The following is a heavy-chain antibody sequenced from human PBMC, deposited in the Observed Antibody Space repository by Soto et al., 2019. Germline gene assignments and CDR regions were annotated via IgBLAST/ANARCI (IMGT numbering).Heavy chain of an antibody. Sequence: GGSLRLSCAASGFTFSSYDMHWVRQATGKGLEWFSTISSTGYTYYAGSVKGRFTISRENAKNSLYLQMNSLRAEDTAVYYCARENLVVVAANDQPFDYWGQGTLVTVSS. J-gene: IGHJ4*02. CDR3: ARENLVVVAANDQPFDY. V-gene: IGHV3-13*01. CDR2: ISSTGYT. D-gene: IGHD2-15*01. CDR1: GFTFSSYD.